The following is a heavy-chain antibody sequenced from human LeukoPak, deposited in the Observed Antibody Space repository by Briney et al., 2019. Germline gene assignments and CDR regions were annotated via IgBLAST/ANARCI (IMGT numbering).Heavy chain of an antibody. CDR1: GGSISSYY. D-gene: IGHD5-12*01. CDR2: IYYSGST. Sequence: PSDTLSLTCTVSGGSISSYYWSWIRQPPGKGLEWIGYIYYSGSTNYNPSLKSRVTISVDTSKNQFPLKLSSVTAADTAVYYCARRVEYSGYEGWFDPWGQGTLVTVSS. J-gene: IGHJ5*02. V-gene: IGHV4-59*07. CDR3: ARRVEYSGYEGWFDP.